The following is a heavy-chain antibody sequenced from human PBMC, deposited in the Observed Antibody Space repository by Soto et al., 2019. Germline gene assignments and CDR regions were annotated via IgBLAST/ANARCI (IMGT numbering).Heavy chain of an antibody. CDR1: GGSFSGYY. CDR3: ARGETYYYGSGSSKLDAFDI. V-gene: IGHV4-34*01. D-gene: IGHD3-10*01. CDR2: INHSGST. Sequence: SETLSLTCAVYGGSFSGYYWSWIRQPPGKGLEWIGEINHSGSTNYNPSLKSRVTISVDTSKNQFSLKLSSVTAADTAVYYCARGETYYYGSGSSKLDAFDIWGQGTMVTVSS. J-gene: IGHJ3*02.